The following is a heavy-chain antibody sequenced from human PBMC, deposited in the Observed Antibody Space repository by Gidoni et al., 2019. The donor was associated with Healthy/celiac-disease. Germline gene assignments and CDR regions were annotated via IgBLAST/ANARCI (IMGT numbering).Heavy chain of an antibody. CDR3: AKTSIKGYYYYYGMDV. J-gene: IGHJ6*02. Sequence: VQLVESGGGVVQPGRSLRLSCAASGFTFSSYGMNWVRQAPGKGLEWVAVISYDGSNKYYADSVKGRFTISRDNSKNTLYLQMNSLRAEDTAVYYCAKTSIKGYYYYYGMDVWGQGTTVTVSS. CDR1: GFTFSSYG. CDR2: ISYDGSNK. V-gene: IGHV3-30*18.